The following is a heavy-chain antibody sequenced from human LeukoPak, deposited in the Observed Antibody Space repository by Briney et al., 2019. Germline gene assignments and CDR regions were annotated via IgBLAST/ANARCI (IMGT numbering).Heavy chain of an antibody. CDR1: GGSISNTNW. D-gene: IGHD2-15*01. CDR3: ARHDRNGGRYNDFDY. CDR2: ISLSGLT. J-gene: IGHJ4*02. Sequence: SGTLSLTCGVSGGSISNTNWWSWVRQPPGQGLEWIGEISLSGLTNYNPSLKSRVTVSLDKSKNHLSLNLTSVTAADTAVYYCARHDRNGGRYNDFDYWGQGTLITVSS. V-gene: IGHV4-4*02.